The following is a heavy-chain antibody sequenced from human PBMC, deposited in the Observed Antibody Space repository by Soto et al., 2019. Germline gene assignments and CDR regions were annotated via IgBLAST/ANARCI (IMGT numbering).Heavy chain of an antibody. CDR2: ISYDGSNK. Sequence: LRLSCAASGFTFSSYGMHWVRQAPGKGLEWVAVISYDGSNKYYADSVKGRFTISRDNSKNTLYLQMNSLRAEDTAVYYCAKGRGGYVGDYWGQGTLVTVSS. D-gene: IGHD5-12*01. CDR3: AKGRGGYVGDY. J-gene: IGHJ4*02. CDR1: GFTFSSYG. V-gene: IGHV3-30*18.